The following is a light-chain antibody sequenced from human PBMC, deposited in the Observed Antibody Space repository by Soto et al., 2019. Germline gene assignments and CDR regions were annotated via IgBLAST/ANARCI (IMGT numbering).Light chain of an antibody. J-gene: IGKJ2*01. CDR3: QHLNSDLMYT. Sequence: DIQLTQSPSFLSASVGDRVTITCRASQVISPGIRSYLTWYQQKPGKAPQLLIYSASTLQSGVPSRFSGSGTGTEFTLTISSLQPEDFATYYCQHLNSDLMYTFGQGTKLEI. CDR1: QVISPGIRSY. CDR2: SAS. V-gene: IGKV1-9*01.